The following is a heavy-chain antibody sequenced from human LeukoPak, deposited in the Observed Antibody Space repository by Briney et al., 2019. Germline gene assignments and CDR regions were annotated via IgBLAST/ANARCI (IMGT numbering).Heavy chain of an antibody. J-gene: IGHJ4*02. CDR1: GGSISSYY. CDR2: IYYSGSD. Sequence: SETLSLTCTVSGGSISSYYWSWIRQPPGKGLEWIGYIYYSGSDNYNPSLKSGVTISVDTSKNQFSLKLSSVTAADTAVYYCARAGYCSGGSCYGGFDYWGQGTLVTVSS. D-gene: IGHD2-15*01. CDR3: ARAGYCSGGSCYGGFDY. V-gene: IGHV4-59*01.